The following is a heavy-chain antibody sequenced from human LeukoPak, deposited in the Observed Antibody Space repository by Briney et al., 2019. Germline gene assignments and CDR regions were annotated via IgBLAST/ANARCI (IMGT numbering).Heavy chain of an antibody. Sequence: ASVKVSCKASGGTFSSYAISWVRQAPGQGLEWMGGIIPIFGTANYAQKFQGRVTITTDESTSTAYMELSSLRSEDTAVYYCATAVVVAGGNLDYWGQGTLVTVSS. CDR2: IIPIFGTA. D-gene: IGHD2-21*01. CDR1: GGTFSSYA. V-gene: IGHV1-69*05. CDR3: ATAVVVAGGNLDY. J-gene: IGHJ4*02.